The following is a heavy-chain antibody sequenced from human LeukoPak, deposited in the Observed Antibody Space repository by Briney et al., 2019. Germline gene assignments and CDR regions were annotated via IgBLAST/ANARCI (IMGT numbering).Heavy chain of an antibody. D-gene: IGHD3-3*01. Sequence: GGSLRLSCSASGFSFRSYWMTWVRRAPGKGLEWVADIKKDGSERYYVDSVKGRFTISRDNAKNSVFPEMNSLRDEDTAVYFCIWSGEVDWGQGTLVTVSS. J-gene: IGHJ4*02. V-gene: IGHV3-7*01. CDR3: IWSGEVD. CDR1: GFSFRSYW. CDR2: IKKDGSER.